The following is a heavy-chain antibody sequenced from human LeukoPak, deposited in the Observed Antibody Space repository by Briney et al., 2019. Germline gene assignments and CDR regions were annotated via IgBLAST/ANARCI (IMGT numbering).Heavy chain of an antibody. D-gene: IGHD2-2*01. J-gene: IGHJ6*02. Sequence: GGSLRLSCAASGFTFSDYYMSWIRQAPGKGLEWVSYITSSGSTIYYADSMKGRFTISRDNAKNSLYLQMNSLRAEDTAVYYCARGRSTNFLDVWGQGTTVTVSS. CDR3: ARGRSTNFLDV. CDR1: GFTFSDYY. V-gene: IGHV3-11*04. CDR2: ITSSGSTI.